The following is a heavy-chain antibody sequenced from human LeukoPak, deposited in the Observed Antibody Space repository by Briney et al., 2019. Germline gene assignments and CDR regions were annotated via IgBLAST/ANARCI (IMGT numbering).Heavy chain of an antibody. J-gene: IGHJ3*02. CDR3: ASTFKQWLVREAFDI. D-gene: IGHD6-19*01. CDR1: GGTFSSYA. V-gene: IGHV1-69*01. CDR2: IIPIFGTA. Sequence: SVKVSCKASGGTFSSYAISWVRQAPGQGLEWMGGIIPIFGTANYAQKFQGRVTITADESTSTAYMELSSLRSEDTAVYYCASTFKQWLVREAFDIWAKGQWSPSLQ.